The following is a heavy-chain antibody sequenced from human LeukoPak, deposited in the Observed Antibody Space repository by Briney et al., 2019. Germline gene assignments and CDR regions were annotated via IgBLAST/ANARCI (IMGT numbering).Heavy chain of an antibody. V-gene: IGHV1-2*04. CDR3: ARDFYCGGDCYYFDY. CDR2: INPNSGGT. Sequence: ASVKVSCKASGYTFTGYYMHWVRQAPGQGLELMGWINPNSGGTNYAQKFQGWVTMTRDTSISTAYMELSRLRSDDTAVYYCARDFYCGGDCYYFDYWGQGTLVTVSS. J-gene: IGHJ4*02. CDR1: GYTFTGYY. D-gene: IGHD2-21*02.